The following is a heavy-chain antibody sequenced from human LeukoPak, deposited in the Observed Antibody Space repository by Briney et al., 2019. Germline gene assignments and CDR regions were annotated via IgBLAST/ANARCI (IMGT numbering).Heavy chain of an antibody. D-gene: IGHD5-12*01. CDR1: GYTFTGYY. Sequence: ASVKASCKASGYTFTGYYLHWVRQAPGQGLEWMGWINPNGGGREYAQKFQGRVNVTRDTAISTAYMELSRLRSDDTAVYYCARVATMGDLGFVYWGQGTLVTVSS. J-gene: IGHJ4*02. V-gene: IGHV1-2*02. CDR2: INPNGGGR. CDR3: ARVATMGDLGFVY.